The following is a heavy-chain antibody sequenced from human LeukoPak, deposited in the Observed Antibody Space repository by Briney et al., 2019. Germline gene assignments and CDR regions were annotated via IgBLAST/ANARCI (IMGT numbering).Heavy chain of an antibody. Sequence: PGGSLRLSCVVSGFTFNNFWMHWVRQAPGKGLVWVSRINNDGGDTIYADSVKGRFTLSRDNAKNTLYLQMNSLRAEDTGVYYCSRGGYDHAFDFWGQGTMVTVSS. CDR1: GFTFNNFW. J-gene: IGHJ3*01. CDR2: INNDGGDT. V-gene: IGHV3-74*01. CDR3: SRGGYDHAFDF. D-gene: IGHD3-3*01.